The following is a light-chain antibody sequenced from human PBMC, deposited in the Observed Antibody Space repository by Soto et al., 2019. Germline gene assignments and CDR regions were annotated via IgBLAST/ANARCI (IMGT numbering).Light chain of an antibody. V-gene: IGKV1-39*01. CDR3: QQSFSTLWT. CDR2: TAS. J-gene: IGKJ1*01. CDR1: QGISWY. Sequence: DIQMTQSPSSLSASVGDRVTITYRASQGISWYLNWYQQKPGKAPKLLIYTASSLQSGVPSRFSGSGSGTDFTLTITSLQPEDFATYYCQQSFSTLWTFGQGTKVEIK.